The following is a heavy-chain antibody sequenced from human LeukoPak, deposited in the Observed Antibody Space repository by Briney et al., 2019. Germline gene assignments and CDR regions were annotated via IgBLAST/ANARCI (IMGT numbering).Heavy chain of an antibody. CDR3: ARVSVGSVPNSDY. Sequence: GGSLRLSCAASGFNFNNYNMNWVRQAPGKGLEWVSYITLSSSTTYYADSVKGRFTISRDNAKNSLYLQMNSLRAEDTAVYYCARVSVGSVPNSDYWGQGTLVTVSS. V-gene: IGHV3-48*04. CDR2: ITLSSSTT. CDR1: GFNFNNYN. D-gene: IGHD3-10*01. J-gene: IGHJ4*02.